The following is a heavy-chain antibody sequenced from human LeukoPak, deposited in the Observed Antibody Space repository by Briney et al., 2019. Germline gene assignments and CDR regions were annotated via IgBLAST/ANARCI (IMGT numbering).Heavy chain of an antibody. CDR2: IYYSGST. Sequence: SETLSLTCTVSGGSISSSSYYWGWIRQPPGKGLEWIGSIYYSGSTYYNPSLKSRVTISVDTSKNQFSLKLSSVTAADTAVYYCARDSGYSSSRPDYWGQGTLVTVSS. J-gene: IGHJ4*02. CDR3: ARDSGYSSSRPDY. V-gene: IGHV4-39*07. CDR1: GGSISSSSYY. D-gene: IGHD6-13*01.